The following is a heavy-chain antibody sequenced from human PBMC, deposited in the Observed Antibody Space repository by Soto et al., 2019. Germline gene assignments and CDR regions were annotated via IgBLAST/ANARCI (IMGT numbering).Heavy chain of an antibody. CDR2: INWNGGST. D-gene: IGHD6-13*01. CDR1: GFTFDDYG. V-gene: IGHV3-20*04. J-gene: IGHJ6*02. Sequence: PGGSLRLSCAASGFTFDDYGMSWVRQAPGKGLEWVSGINWNGGSTGYADSVKGRFTISRDNAKNSLYLQMNSLRAEDTALYYCAREGARIAAAGNPQRRSDYYYGMDVWGQGTTVTVSS. CDR3: AREGARIAAAGNPQRRSDYYYGMDV.